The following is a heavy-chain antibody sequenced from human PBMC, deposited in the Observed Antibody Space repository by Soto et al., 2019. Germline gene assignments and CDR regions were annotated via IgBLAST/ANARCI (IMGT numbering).Heavy chain of an antibody. CDR3: ARDFPYCSSTSCYKGPTTQYDY. V-gene: IGHV1-3*01. CDR1: GYTFTSYA. CDR2: INAGNGNT. Sequence: GASVKVSCKASGYTFTSYAMHWVRQAPGQRLEWMGWINAGNGNTKYSQKFQGRVTITRDTSASTAYMELSSLRSEDTAVYYCARDFPYCSSTSCYKGPTTQYDYWGQGTLVTVS. J-gene: IGHJ4*02. D-gene: IGHD2-2*01.